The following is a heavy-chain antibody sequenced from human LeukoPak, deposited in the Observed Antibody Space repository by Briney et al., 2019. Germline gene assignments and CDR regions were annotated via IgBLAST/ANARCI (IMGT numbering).Heavy chain of an antibody. D-gene: IGHD2-15*01. Sequence: PGGSLRLSCAVPGFTFSSYWMSWVRQAPGKGLEWVANIKHDGSETYYLDSLKGRFTISRDNAKNSLYLQMNSLRAEDTAVYYCARGYWFGPWGQGTLVTVSS. CDR2: IKHDGSET. CDR1: GFTFSSYW. V-gene: IGHV3-7*02. CDR3: ARGYWFGP. J-gene: IGHJ5*02.